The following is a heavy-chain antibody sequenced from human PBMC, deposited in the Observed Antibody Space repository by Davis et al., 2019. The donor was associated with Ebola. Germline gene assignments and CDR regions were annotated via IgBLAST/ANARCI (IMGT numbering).Heavy chain of an antibody. CDR1: GFTFRSYA. D-gene: IGHD3-3*01. Sequence: PGGSLRLSCAASGFTFRSYAMSWVRQAPGKGLEWVSAISGRGGSTYYADSVKGRFTISRDNSKNTLYLQMNSLRAEDTAIYYCAKDKNYDFWSGYPHDAFDIWGQGTMVTVSS. V-gene: IGHV3-23*01. CDR2: ISGRGGST. J-gene: IGHJ3*02. CDR3: AKDKNYDFWSGYPHDAFDI.